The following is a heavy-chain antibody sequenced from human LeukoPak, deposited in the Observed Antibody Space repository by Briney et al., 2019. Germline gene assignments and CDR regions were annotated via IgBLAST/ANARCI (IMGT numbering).Heavy chain of an antibody. CDR3: ARDLTLGQQLGWFDP. J-gene: IGHJ5*02. CDR1: GGSISSGSYY. CDR2: IYTSGST. Sequence: PSQTLSLTCTVSGGSISSGSYYWSWIRQPAGKGLEWIGRIYTSGSTNYNPSLKGRVTISVDTSKNQFSLKLSSVTAADTAVYYCARDLTLGQQLGWFDPWGQGTLVTVSS. V-gene: IGHV4-61*02. D-gene: IGHD6-13*01.